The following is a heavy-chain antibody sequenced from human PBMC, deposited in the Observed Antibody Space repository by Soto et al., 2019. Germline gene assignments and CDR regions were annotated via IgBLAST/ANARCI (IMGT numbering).Heavy chain of an antibody. CDR3: ARDRSHSSAYWWLDY. Sequence: LKISCKGSGYNFANYWIGSVRQMPGKGLEWMGIIYPGNSDTRYSPSFQGQVTISADTSTATDYMELSSLRSEDTAMYYCARDRSHSSAYWWLDYWGQGTLVTVSS. V-gene: IGHV5-51*01. D-gene: IGHD3-22*01. CDR2: IYPGNSDT. CDR1: GYNFANYW. J-gene: IGHJ4*02.